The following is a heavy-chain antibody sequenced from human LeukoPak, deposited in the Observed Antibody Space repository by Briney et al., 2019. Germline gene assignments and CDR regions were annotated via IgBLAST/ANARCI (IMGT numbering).Heavy chain of an antibody. CDR1: GYIFTSNA. D-gene: IGHD1-1*01. V-gene: IGHV1-3*01. CDR2: INADNGDT. Sequence: GASVKVSCKASGYIFTSNAMHWVRRAPGQRLEWMGWINADNGDTKYSQKFQGRVTIARDTFASTAYMELSSLRSEDTAVYYCARDRGGTGDFDYWGQGTLVTVSS. CDR3: ARDRGGTGDFDY. J-gene: IGHJ4*02.